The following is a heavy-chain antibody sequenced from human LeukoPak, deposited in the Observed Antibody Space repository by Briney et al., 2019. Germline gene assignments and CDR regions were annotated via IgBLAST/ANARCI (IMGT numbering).Heavy chain of an antibody. CDR2: IYHSGST. D-gene: IGHD1-14*01. V-gene: IGHV4-30-2*01. CDR1: GGSISSGGYS. Sequence: SETLSLTCAVSGGSISSGGYSWSWIRQPPGKGLEWIGYIYHSGSTYYNPSLKSRVTISVDRSKNQFSLKLSSVTAADTAVYYCARADPGWFDPWGQGTLVTVSS. CDR3: ARADPGWFDP. J-gene: IGHJ5*02.